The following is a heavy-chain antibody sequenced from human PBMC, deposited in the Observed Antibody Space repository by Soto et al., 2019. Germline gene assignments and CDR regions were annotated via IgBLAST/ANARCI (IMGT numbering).Heavy chain of an antibody. D-gene: IGHD3-22*01. Sequence: QVQLVESGGGVVQPGTSLRLSCAASGFTFSSYGMQWVRQAPGKGLEWVVLTLHDGSNDYYVDSVKGRFTISRDNSKKTLYLQMNSLRSEDTAVYYCATYYDSSGPPRSYYLDYWGQGTLVTVSS. CDR1: GFTFSSYG. J-gene: IGHJ4*02. CDR2: TLHDGSND. CDR3: ATYYDSSGPPRSYYLDY. V-gene: IGHV3-30*03.